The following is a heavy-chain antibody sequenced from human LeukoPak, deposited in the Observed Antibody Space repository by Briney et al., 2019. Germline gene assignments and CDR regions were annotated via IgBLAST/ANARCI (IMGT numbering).Heavy chain of an antibody. CDR2: ISSSSSFI. D-gene: IGHD2-8*01. CDR1: GFTFSSYS. J-gene: IGHJ3*02. V-gene: IGHV3-21*01. CDR3: ARDRANGPDAFDI. Sequence: PGGSLRLSCAASGFTFSSYSMNWVRQAPGKGLEWVSSISSSSSFIYYADSVKGRFTISRDNAKNSLYLQMNSLRAEDTAVYYCARDRANGPDAFDIWGQGTMVTVSS.